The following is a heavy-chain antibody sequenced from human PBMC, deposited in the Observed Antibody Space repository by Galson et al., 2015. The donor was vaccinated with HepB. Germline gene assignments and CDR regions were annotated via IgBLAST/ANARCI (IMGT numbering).Heavy chain of an antibody. J-gene: IGHJ4*02. CDR1: GFTFSRYG. V-gene: IGHV3-30*18. Sequence: SLRLSCAASGFTFSRYGMHWVRQAPGKGLEWVAVMSYDGSNKYYEDSVKGRFTISRDNSKNTLYLQMNSLRAEDTAVYFCAKDHRVIVGATEFPDYWGQGTLVTVSS. CDR2: MSYDGSNK. CDR3: AKDHRVIVGATEFPDY. D-gene: IGHD1-26*01.